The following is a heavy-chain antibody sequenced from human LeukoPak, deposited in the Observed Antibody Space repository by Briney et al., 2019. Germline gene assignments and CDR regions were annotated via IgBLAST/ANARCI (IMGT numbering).Heavy chain of an antibody. J-gene: IGHJ5*02. CDR2: ISGSGGST. Sequence: GGSLRLSCAASGFTFSSYAMRWVRQAPGKGLEWVSAISGSGGSTYYADSVKGRFTISTDSSKNTLYLQMNSLRAEDTAVYYYSKGPHIMVVPGPNWFDPWGQGTLVTVSS. CDR3: SKGPHIMVVPGPNWFDP. CDR1: GFTFSSYA. V-gene: IGHV3-23*01. D-gene: IGHD2-21*01.